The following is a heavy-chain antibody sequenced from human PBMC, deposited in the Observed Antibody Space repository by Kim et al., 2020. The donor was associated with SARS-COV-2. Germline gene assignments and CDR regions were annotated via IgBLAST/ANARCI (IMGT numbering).Heavy chain of an antibody. CDR1: GFTFSSYA. CDR2: ISYDGSNK. J-gene: IGHJ3*02. V-gene: IGHV3-30*04. Sequence: GGSLRLSCAASGFTFSSYAMHWVRQAPGKGLEWVAVISYDGSNKYYADSVKGRFTISRDNSKNTLYLQMNSLRAEDTAVYYCARDHYYDLWGTFDIWGQGTMVTVSS. D-gene: IGHD3-22*01. CDR3: ARDHYYDLWGTFDI.